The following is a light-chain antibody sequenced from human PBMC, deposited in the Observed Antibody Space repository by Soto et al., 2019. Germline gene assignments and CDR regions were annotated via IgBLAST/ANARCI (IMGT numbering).Light chain of an antibody. V-gene: IGLV2-8*01. J-gene: IGLJ2*01. CDR2: EVS. CDR3: ISYAASNNLGV. CDR1: SSDVGGYNY. Sequence: QSALTQPPSSSGSPGQSVTISCIGTSSDVGGYNYVSWYQQHPGKAPKLMIYEVSTRPSGVPDRFSGSKAGNTASLTVSGLQAEDEADYYCISYAASNNLGVFGGGTKLTVL.